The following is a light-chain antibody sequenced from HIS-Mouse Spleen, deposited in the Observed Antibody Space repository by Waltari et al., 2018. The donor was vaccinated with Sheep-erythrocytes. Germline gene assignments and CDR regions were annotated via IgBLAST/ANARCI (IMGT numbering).Light chain of an antibody. CDR2: EEN. CDR1: SGSIASND. Sequence: NFMLTQPHSVSESPGKTVTISCTRSSGSIASNDVQWYQQRPGSAPTTVIYEENQSPSGVPDRFSGSIDSSSNSASLTISGLKTEDEADYYCQSYDSSNQVFGGGTKLTVL. CDR3: QSYDSSNQV. V-gene: IGLV6-57*04. J-gene: IGLJ3*02.